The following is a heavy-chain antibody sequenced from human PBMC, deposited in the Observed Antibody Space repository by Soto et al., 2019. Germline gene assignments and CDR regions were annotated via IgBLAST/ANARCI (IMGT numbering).Heavy chain of an antibody. D-gene: IGHD2-15*01. CDR2: ISYDGTNI. CDR3: AEDRYCSGGTCLNFYGMDV. V-gene: IGHV3-30*18. CDR1: GFTFSSYG. J-gene: IGHJ6*02. Sequence: GGSLRLSCAASGFTFSSYGMHWVRQAPGKGLEWVAVISYDGTNIYYADSVKGRFTISRDNSKNTLYLQMNSLRAEDAAVYYCAEDRYCSGGTCLNFYGMDVWGQGTTVTVSS.